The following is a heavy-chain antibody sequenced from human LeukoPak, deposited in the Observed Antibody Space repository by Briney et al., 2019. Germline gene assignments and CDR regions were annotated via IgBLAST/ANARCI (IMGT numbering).Heavy chain of an antibody. CDR2: TSYDGSEE. CDR1: GFAFSSFA. V-gene: IGHV3-30*04. J-gene: IGHJ4*02. Sequence: GGSLRLSCAASGFAFSSFAMHWVRQAPGKGLEWVAVTSYDGSEEFYADFVKGRFTISRDNSKNTLFLYMNSLRTEDTAVFYCARAKGIAVDGTGGRIDFWGRETLVTVSS. D-gene: IGHD6-13*01. CDR3: ARAKGIAVDGTGGRIDF.